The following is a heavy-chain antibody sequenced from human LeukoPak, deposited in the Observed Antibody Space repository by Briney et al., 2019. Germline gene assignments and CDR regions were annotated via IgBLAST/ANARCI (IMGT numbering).Heavy chain of an antibody. Sequence: SETLSLTCTVSGDSINVYYWGWIRPPPEVRLWSGGYFYFSGTTKYNPSLESRVTISVDTSKNQFSLKLSSVTAADTAVYYCARRRAEGGSNGHYNWFDPWGQGILVTVSS. D-gene: IGHD6-13*01. CDR1: GDSINVYY. CDR3: ARRRAEGGSNGHYNWFDP. J-gene: IGHJ5*02. CDR2: FYFSGTT. V-gene: IGHV4-59*08.